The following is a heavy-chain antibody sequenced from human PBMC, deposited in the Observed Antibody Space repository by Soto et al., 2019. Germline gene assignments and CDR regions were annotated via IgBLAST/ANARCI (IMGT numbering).Heavy chain of an antibody. V-gene: IGHV4-39*01. CDR3: AKNLPRTGRFDY. CDR1: GASLTSTTYF. Sequence: XTLSLPCSLSGASLTSTTYFWAWIRQPPGKGLEWVGSIYYSGKTNYNPSLKSRTTISVDRYRNQFSLQVSSVTAADTAVYYCAKNLPRTGRFDYWGQGTVGTVSS. CDR2: IYYSGKT. J-gene: IGHJ4*02.